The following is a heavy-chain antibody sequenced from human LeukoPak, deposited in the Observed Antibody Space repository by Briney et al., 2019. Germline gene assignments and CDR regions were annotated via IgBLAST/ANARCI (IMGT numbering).Heavy chain of an antibody. CDR2: INPNSGGT. CDR3: ARDMVRGVIEMAY. CDR1: GYTFTGYY. D-gene: IGHD3-10*01. J-gene: IGHJ4*02. V-gene: IGHV1-2*02. Sequence: ASVKVSCKASGYTFTGYYMHWVRQAPGQGLEWMGWINPNSGGTNYAQKFQGRVTMTRDTSISTAYMELGRLRSDDTAVYYCARDMVRGVIEMAYWGQGTLVTVSS.